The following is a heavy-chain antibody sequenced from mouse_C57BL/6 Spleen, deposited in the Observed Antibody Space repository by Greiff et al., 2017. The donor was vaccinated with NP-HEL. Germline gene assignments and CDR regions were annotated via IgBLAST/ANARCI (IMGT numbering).Heavy chain of an antibody. Sequence: QVQLQQSGAELARPGASVKLSCTASGYTFTSYGISWVKQRTGQGLEWIGEIYPRSGNTYYNEKFKGQSTLTADKSSSTAYMELRSLTSEDSAVYCCARPLRLHWYFDVWGTGTTVTVSS. CDR2: IYPRSGNT. CDR1: GYTFTSYG. CDR3: ARPLRLHWYFDV. V-gene: IGHV1-81*01. J-gene: IGHJ1*03. D-gene: IGHD3-2*02.